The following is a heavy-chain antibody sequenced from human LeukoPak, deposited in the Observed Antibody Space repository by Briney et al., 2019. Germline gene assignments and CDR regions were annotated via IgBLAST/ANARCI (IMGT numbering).Heavy chain of an antibody. CDR2: ISYDGRNQ. J-gene: IGHJ4*02. Sequence: PGGSLRLSCAASGFVFSNYATHWVRQAPGKGLEWVAVISYDGRNQYYADSVKGRFTVSRDNSKSTLYLQMNSLRGEDTAVYNCARYGGFLDYWGQGTLVTVSS. D-gene: IGHD3-16*01. CDR3: ARYGGFLDY. CDR1: GFVFSNYA. V-gene: IGHV3-30*04.